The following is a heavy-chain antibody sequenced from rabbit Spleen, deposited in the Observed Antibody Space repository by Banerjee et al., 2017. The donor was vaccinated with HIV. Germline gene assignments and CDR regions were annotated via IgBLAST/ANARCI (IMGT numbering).Heavy chain of an antibody. CDR2: INIVTGKS. J-gene: IGHJ4*01. D-gene: IGHD1-1*01. V-gene: IGHV1S40*01. CDR3: ARDLVAVIGWNFNL. Sequence: QSLEESGGDLVKPGASLTLTCIASGVSLNDKDVMCWVRQAPGKGLEWIACINIVTGKSVYASWAKGRFTMSRTSSTTVTLQMTSLTAADTATYFCARDLVAVIGWNFNLWGPGTLVTV. CDR1: GVSLNDKDV.